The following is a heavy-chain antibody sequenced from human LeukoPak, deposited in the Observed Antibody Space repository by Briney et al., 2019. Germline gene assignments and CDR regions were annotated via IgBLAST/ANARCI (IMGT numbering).Heavy chain of an antibody. Sequence: PSETLSLTCAVSGDSISSTSHHWGWIRQSPGKGLEWIGSIYNGRTTYYNPSLNSRVTISVLTSKNRFSLQLNSVTAADTAVYYCARHDGRGGSTMGAFDSWGQGSLVAVSS. CDR1: GDSISSTSHH. J-gene: IGHJ4*02. D-gene: IGHD5-24*01. V-gene: IGHV4-39*01. CDR2: IYNGRTT. CDR3: ARHDGRGGSTMGAFDS.